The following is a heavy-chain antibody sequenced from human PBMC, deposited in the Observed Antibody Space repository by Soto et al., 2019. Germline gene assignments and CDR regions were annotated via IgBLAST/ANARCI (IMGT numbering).Heavy chain of an antibody. D-gene: IGHD5-18*01. CDR1: GGSFSNFG. CDR2: IVPVFGRP. V-gene: IGHV1-69*13. Sequence: ASVKVSCKASGGSFSNFGISWVRQAPGQGLEWMGGIVPVFGRPNYAQRFRGRLTITADESTSTGYMELISLGSDDTAVYYCAREGSGYNFWGHVNQVPASS. J-gene: IGHJ2*01. CDR3: AREGSGYNF.